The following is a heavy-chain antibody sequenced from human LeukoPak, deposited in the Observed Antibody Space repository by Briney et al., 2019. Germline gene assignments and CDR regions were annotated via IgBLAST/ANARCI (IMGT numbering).Heavy chain of an antibody. CDR3: ARRSIVANDY. CDR2: INPNSGGT. CDR1: GYTFTGYY. V-gene: IGHV1-2*02. D-gene: IGHD5-12*01. J-gene: IGHJ4*02. Sequence: GASVKVSCKASGYTFTGYYMHWVRQAPGQGLEWMGWINPNSGGTNYAQKFQGRVTMTRDTPISTAYMELSRLRSDDTAMYYCARRSIVANDYWGQGTLVTVSS.